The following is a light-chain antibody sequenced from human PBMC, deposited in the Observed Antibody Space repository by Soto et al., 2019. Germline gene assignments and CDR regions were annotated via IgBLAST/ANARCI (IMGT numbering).Light chain of an antibody. CDR1: QSISNS. J-gene: IGKJ4*01. Sequence: EIVLTQSPATLSLSPGERATLSCRASQSISNSLAWYQEKPGQAPRLLIYDSSNRDTGIPPSFSGSGSGTAVTLTISSLEPEDFAVSYCQQRNSWPPPTFGGGTRVEI. CDR3: QQRNSWPPPT. V-gene: IGKV3-11*01. CDR2: DSS.